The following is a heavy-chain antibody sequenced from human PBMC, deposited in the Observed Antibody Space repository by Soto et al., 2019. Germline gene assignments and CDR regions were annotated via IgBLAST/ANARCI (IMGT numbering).Heavy chain of an antibody. CDR2: MNPNSGNT. J-gene: IGHJ3*02. D-gene: IGHD3-9*01. V-gene: IGHV1-8*01. CDR1: GYTFTSYD. Sequence: ASVKVSCKASGYTFTSYDINWVRQATGQGLEWMGWMNPNSGNTGYAQKFQGRVTMTRNTSISTAYMELSSLRSEDTAVYYCARSRATYYAILTGSRSSPKGDAFDIWGQGTMVTVSS. CDR3: ARSRATYYAILTGSRSSPKGDAFDI.